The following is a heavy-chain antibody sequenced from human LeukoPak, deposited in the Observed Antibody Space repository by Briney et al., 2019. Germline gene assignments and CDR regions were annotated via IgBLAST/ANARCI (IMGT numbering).Heavy chain of an antibody. V-gene: IGHV3-23*01. CDR1: GFTFSSYA. J-gene: IGHJ4*02. CDR2: ISGSGGST. D-gene: IGHD1-26*01. Sequence: PGASLRLSCAASGFTFSSYAMSWVRQAPGKGLEWVSVISGSGGSTYYADSVKGRFTISRDNSKNTLYLQMNSLRAEDTAVYYCGKDQSGSYYYFDYWGQGTLVTVSS. CDR3: GKDQSGSYYYFDY.